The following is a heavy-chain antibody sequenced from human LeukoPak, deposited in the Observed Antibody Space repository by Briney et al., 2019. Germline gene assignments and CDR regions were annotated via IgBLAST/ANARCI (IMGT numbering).Heavy chain of an antibody. J-gene: IGHJ4*02. D-gene: IGHD3-9*01. CDR3: AKERRYFDWLEGIDY. CDR1: GFTFSSYV. Sequence: GGSLRLSCAAPGFTFSSYVMSWVRQAPGKGLEWVSAISGSGGSTYYADSVKGRFTISRDNSKNTLYLQMNSLRAEDTAVYYCAKERRYFDWLEGIDYWGQGTLVTVSS. CDR2: ISGSGGST. V-gene: IGHV3-23*01.